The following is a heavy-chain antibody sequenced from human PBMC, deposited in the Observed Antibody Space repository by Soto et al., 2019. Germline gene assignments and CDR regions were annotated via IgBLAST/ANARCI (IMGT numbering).Heavy chain of an antibody. CDR1: GYTFTSYA. J-gene: IGHJ3*02. D-gene: IGHD3-9*01. V-gene: IGHV1-3*01. Sequence: AASVKVSCKASGYTFTSYAMHLVRQAPGQRLEWMGWINAGNGNTKYSQKFQGRVTITRDTSASTAYMELSSLRSEDTAVYYCASHRLYDILTGSPKEYAFDIWVQGTMVTVSS. CDR2: INAGNGNT. CDR3: ASHRLYDILTGSPKEYAFDI.